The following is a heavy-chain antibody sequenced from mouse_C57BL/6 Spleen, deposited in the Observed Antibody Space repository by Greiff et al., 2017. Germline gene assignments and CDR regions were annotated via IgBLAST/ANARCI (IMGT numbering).Heavy chain of an antibody. Sequence: VQLQQSGPELVKPGASVKISCKASGYAFSSSWMNWVKQRPGKGLEWSGRIYPGDGDTNYNGKFKGKATLTADKSSSTAYMQLSSLTSEDSAVYFCAREEGWRYFDYWGQGTTLTVSS. V-gene: IGHV1-82*01. D-gene: IGHD1-1*02. CDR2: IYPGDGDT. CDR3: AREEGWRYFDY. J-gene: IGHJ2*01. CDR1: GYAFSSSW.